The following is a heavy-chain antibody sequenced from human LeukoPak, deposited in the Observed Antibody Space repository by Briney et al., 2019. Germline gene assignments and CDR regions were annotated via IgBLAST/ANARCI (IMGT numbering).Heavy chain of an antibody. CDR1: GFTFSNYW. V-gene: IGHV3-7*01. D-gene: IGHD5-12*01. Sequence: GGSLRPSCAASGFTFSNYWMTWVRQAPGKGLEWVAHINQDGSEEHYMDSAKARFTISRDNAKNSLSLQMNSPRAEDTAVYYCVRDGGVSGYDLLDYWGQGTLVTVSS. CDR2: INQDGSEE. J-gene: IGHJ4*02. CDR3: VRDGGVSGYDLLDY.